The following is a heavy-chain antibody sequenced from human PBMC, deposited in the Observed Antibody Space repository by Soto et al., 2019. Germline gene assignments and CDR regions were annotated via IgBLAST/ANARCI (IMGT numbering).Heavy chain of an antibody. J-gene: IGHJ6*02. CDR1: GFTFSSYA. CDR2: ISYDGSNK. V-gene: IGHV3-30-3*01. CDR3: ARGESAAVVPAAIYYYYGMDV. Sequence: LSLTCAASGFTFSSYAMHWVRQAPGKGLEWVAVISYDGSNKYYADSVKGRFTISRDNSKNTLYLQMNSLRAEDMAVYYCARGESAAVVPAAIYYYYGMDVWGQGTTVTVSS. D-gene: IGHD2-2*01.